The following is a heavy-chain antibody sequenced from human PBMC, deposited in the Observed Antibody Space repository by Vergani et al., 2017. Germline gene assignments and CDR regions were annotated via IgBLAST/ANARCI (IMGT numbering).Heavy chain of an antibody. J-gene: IGHJ5*02. Sequence: QVQLHESGPGLVKPSQPLSLTCTVSGGSITSGSFYWSWIRQPAGKGLELIGRIHSSGPTNYHPSLKSRVTLSVDTSTNQLSLRMTSVTAADTAVYYCARDSWTSELRGVYGFDTGGQGTLVSVSS. CDR3: ARDSWTSELRGVYGFDT. V-gene: IGHV4-61*02. D-gene: IGHD3-10*01. CDR2: IHSSGPT. CDR1: GGSITSGSFY.